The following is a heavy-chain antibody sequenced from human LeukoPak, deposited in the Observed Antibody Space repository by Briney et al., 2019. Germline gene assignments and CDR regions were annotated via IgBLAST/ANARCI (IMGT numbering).Heavy chain of an antibody. CDR2: ISGGGGTT. CDR1: GFTFDNFA. V-gene: IGHV3-43*02. J-gene: IGHJ3*02. D-gene: IGHD4-17*01. Sequence: PGGSLRLSCAASGFTFDNFAMYWVRQAPGKGLEWVSLISGGGGTTYYADSVRGRFTISRDKSKNSLYLQMNSLRTEDTALYYCAKRHYGASLGDSDIWGQGTMVTVSS. CDR3: AKRHYGASLGDSDI.